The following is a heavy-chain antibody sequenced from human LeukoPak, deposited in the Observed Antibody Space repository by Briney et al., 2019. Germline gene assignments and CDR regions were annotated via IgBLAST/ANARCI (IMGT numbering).Heavy chain of an antibody. CDR2: IYHSGST. V-gene: IGHV4-4*02. D-gene: IGHD2-2*01. Sequence: SETLSLTCAVSGGSISSSNWWSWVRQPPGKGLEWIGEIYHSGSTNYNPSLKSRVTISVDKSKNQFSLRLSSVTAADTAVYYCAREKRGQLLVGCGSFDYWGQGTLVTVSS. CDR3: AREKRGQLLVGCGSFDY. CDR1: GGSISSSNW. J-gene: IGHJ4*02.